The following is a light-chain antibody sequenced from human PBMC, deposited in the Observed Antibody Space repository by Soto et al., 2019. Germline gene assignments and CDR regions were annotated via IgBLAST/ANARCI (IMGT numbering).Light chain of an antibody. V-gene: IGKV3-20*01. CDR1: QSVSSSY. J-gene: IGKJ3*01. CDR2: GAS. CDR3: QQYGSSRFT. Sequence: EIVLTQSPGTLSLSPGERATLSCRASQSVSSSYLAWYQQKPGQAPRLVIYGASRRATGLPDRFSGSGSGTDFTLTISRLEPEDFAVYYCQQYGSSRFTFGPGTKVDIK.